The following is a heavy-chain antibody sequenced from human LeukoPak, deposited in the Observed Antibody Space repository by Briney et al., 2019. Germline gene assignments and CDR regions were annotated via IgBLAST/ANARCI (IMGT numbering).Heavy chain of an antibody. J-gene: IGHJ6*03. CDR2: IYYSGST. V-gene: IGHV4-39*01. Sequence: SETLSRTCTVSGGSITTNDYYWGWIRQPPGRGLEWIGTIYYSGSTYFNPSLKSRVTIPVDTSKNQFSLKLSSVTAADTAVYYCVRWDCSGGSCYRYYYYYIDVWGKGTTVRVSS. D-gene: IGHD2-15*01. CDR3: VRWDCSGGSCYRYYYYYIDV. CDR1: GGSITTNDYY.